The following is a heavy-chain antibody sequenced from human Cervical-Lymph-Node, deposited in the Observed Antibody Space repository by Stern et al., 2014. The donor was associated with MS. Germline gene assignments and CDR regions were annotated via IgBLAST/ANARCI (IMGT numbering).Heavy chain of an antibody. CDR2: ISYDGSNK. CDR1: GFTFSSYG. D-gene: IGHD6-13*01. CDR3: AKKEQHDPYYYYGMDV. J-gene: IGHJ6*02. Sequence: VQLLESGGGVVQPGRSLRLSCAASGFTFSSYGMHWVRQAPGKGLEWVAVISYDGSNKYYADSVKGRFTISRDNSKTTLYLQINSLRAEDTAVYYCAKKEQHDPYYYYGMDVWGQGTTVTVSS. V-gene: IGHV3-30*18.